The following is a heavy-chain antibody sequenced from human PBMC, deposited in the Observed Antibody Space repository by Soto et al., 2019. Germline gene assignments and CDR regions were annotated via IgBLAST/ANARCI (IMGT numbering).Heavy chain of an antibody. J-gene: IGHJ6*02. V-gene: IGHV3-23*01. Sequence: GGSLRLSCAASGFTFSSYAMSWVRQAPGKGLEWVSAISGSGGSTYYADSVKGRFTISRDNSKNTLYLQMNSLRAEDTAVYYCAKGLTFAPGRVIVGATLESYYYYGMDVWGQGTTVTVSS. CDR2: ISGSGGST. D-gene: IGHD1-26*01. CDR3: AKGLTFAPGRVIVGATLESYYYYGMDV. CDR1: GFTFSSYA.